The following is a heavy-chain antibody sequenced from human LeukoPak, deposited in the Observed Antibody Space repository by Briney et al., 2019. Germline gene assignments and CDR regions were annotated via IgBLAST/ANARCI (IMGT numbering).Heavy chain of an antibody. J-gene: IGHJ5*02. V-gene: IGHV3-66*01. CDR1: GFTFSSYS. Sequence: GGSLRLSCAASGFTFSSYSMNWVRQAPGKGLEWVSVIYSGGSTYYADSVKGRFTISRDNSKNTLYLQMNSLRAEDTAVYYCARDWMVRGVSGWFDPWGQGTLVTVSS. D-gene: IGHD3-10*01. CDR2: IYSGGST. CDR3: ARDWMVRGVSGWFDP.